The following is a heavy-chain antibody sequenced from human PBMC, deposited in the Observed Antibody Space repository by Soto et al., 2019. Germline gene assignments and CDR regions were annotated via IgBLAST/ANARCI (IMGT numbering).Heavy chain of an antibody. D-gene: IGHD4-17*01. CDR1: GFTFSSYA. CDR3: AREAVTPFDY. Sequence: QVQLVESGGGVVQPGRSLRLSCAASGFTFSSYAMHWVRQAPGKGLEWVAVISYDGSNKYYADSVKGRFTISRDNSKNTLYLQMNSLRAEDTAVYYCAREAVTPFDYWSQGTLVTVSS. V-gene: IGHV3-30-3*01. CDR2: ISYDGSNK. J-gene: IGHJ4*02.